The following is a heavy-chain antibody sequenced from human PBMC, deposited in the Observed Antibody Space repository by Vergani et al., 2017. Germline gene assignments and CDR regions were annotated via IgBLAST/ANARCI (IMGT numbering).Heavy chain of an antibody. D-gene: IGHD2-15*01. Sequence: QVQLQESGPGLVKPSQTLSLTCSVPGGSISRGSYYWSWNRQPDGKGLEWIGRMHTTGTTNDNPSLKSRATISVDTSTHQFSLHLSSVTAADTAVSYCAREAARSGDWGQGTLVTVSS. CDR2: MHTTGTT. V-gene: IGHV4-61*02. CDR3: AREAARSGD. CDR1: GGSISRGSYY. J-gene: IGHJ4*02.